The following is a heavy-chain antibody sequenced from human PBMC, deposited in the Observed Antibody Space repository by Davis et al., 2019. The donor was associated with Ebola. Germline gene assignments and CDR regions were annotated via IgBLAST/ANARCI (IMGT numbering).Heavy chain of an antibody. CDR1: GFTFSDYY. J-gene: IGHJ4*02. CDR3: ARVVGSGGHYYFDY. Sequence: PGGSLRLSCEVSGFTFSDYYMSWIRQAPGKGLEWVSYMSSGGGAIYYADSVKGRFTISRDNAKNSLYLQMDSLRAEDTAVYYCARVVGSGGHYYFDYWGQGTLVTVSS. V-gene: IGHV3-11*04. D-gene: IGHD2-15*01. CDR2: MSSGGGAI.